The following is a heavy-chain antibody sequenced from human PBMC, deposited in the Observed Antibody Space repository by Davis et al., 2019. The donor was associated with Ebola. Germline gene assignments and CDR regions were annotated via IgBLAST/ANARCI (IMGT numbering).Heavy chain of an antibody. CDR3: AKDRAGRDGYWEFDY. D-gene: IGHD5-24*01. CDR1: GFTVSSNY. J-gene: IGHJ4*02. Sequence: GESLKISCAASGFTVSSNYMSWVRQAPGKGLEWVSVIYSGGTTYYADSVKGRFTISKDNSKNTLYLQMNSLRAEDTAVYYCAKDRAGRDGYWEFDYWGQGTLVTVSS. CDR2: IYSGGTT. V-gene: IGHV3-53*01.